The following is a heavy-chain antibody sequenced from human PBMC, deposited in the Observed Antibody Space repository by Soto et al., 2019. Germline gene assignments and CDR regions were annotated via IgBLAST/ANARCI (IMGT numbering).Heavy chain of an antibody. J-gene: IGHJ4*02. V-gene: IGHV1-18*01. D-gene: IGHD3-10*01. CDR1: GYTFTSYG. Sequence: ASVKVSCKASGYTFTSYGISWVRQAPGQGLEWMGWICAYNGNTNYAQKLQGRVTMTTDTSTSTAYMELRSLRSDDTAVYYCARDNVLLWFGELSPFDYWGQGTLVTVSS. CDR2: ICAYNGNT. CDR3: ARDNVLLWFGELSPFDY.